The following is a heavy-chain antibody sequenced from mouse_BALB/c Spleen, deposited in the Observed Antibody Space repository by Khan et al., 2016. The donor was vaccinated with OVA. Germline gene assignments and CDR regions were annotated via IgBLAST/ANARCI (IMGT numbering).Heavy chain of an antibody. D-gene: IGHD1-1*01. CDR2: INPDSSTI. CDR3: AGGGDYYGNSPAWFAY. V-gene: IGHV4-1*02. J-gene: IGHJ3*01. Sequence: EVKRRESGGGLVQPGGSLKLSCAASGFDFSRYWMSWVRQVPGKGLEWIGEINPDSSTINYTPSLKDKFIISRDNAKNTLYLQMSKVRSEDTALYYCAGGGDYYGNSPAWFAYWGQGTLVTVSA. CDR1: GFDFSRYW.